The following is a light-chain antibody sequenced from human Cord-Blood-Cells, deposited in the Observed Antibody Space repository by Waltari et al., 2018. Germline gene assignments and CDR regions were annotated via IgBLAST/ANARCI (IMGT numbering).Light chain of an antibody. CDR1: SSNIGSNY. J-gene: IGLJ3*02. V-gene: IGLV1-47*01. Sequence: QSVLTQPPSASGTPGQRVTISCSGSSSNIGSNYVYWYQQLPGTAPKLLIYRNNQRPSGAPDRFSGSKSGTSASLASSGLRSGDEADYYCAAWDDSLGGWVFGGGTKLTVL. CDR3: AAWDDSLGGWV. CDR2: RNN.